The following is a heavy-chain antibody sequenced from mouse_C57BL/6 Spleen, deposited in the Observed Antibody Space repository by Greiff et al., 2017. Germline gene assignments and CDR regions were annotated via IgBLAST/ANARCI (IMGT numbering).Heavy chain of an antibody. D-gene: IGHD2-2*01. J-gene: IGHJ2*01. CDR2: ISYDGSN. CDR3: ARVHYGYGLDY. V-gene: IGHV3-6*01. Sequence: EVKLQESGPGLVKPSQSLSLTCSVTGYSITSGYYWNWIRQFPGNKLEWMGYISYDGSNNYNPSLKNRISITRDTSKNQFFLKLNSVTTEDTATYYCARVHYGYGLDYWGQGTTLTVSS. CDR1: GYSITSGYY.